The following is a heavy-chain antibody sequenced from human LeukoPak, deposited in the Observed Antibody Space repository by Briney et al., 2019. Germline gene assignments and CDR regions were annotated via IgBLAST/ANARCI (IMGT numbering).Heavy chain of an antibody. CDR1: GYTFTGYY. V-gene: IGHV1-2*02. CDR2: INPNSGGT. J-gene: IGHJ4*02. CDR3: ARDQHVRNPSGSYDY. Sequence: AAVKVSCKASGYTFTGYYTHWVRQAPGQGLEWMGWINPNSGGTNYAQKFQGRVTMTRDTSISTAYMELSRLRSEDTAVYYCARDQHVRNPSGSYDYWGQGTLVTVSS. D-gene: IGHD1-26*01.